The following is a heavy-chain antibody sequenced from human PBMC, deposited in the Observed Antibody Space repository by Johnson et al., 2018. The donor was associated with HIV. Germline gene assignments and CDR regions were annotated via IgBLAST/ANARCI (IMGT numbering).Heavy chain of an antibody. CDR3: VRDDYAFHI. V-gene: IGHV3-53*01. D-gene: IGHD2-21*02. J-gene: IGHJ3*02. Sequence: EVLLLESGGGLIQPGGSLRLSCAASGFTVSSNYMTWVRQAPGKGLEWVSVIYSGGSTYYADSVKGRFTISRDNAKNTLYLEMKSLRVDDTAVYYCVRDDYAFHIWGQGTMVTVSS. CDR2: IYSGGST. CDR1: GFTVSSNY.